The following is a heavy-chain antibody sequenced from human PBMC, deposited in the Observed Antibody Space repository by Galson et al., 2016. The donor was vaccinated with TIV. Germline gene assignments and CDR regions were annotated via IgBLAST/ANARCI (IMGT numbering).Heavy chain of an antibody. Sequence: SETLSLTCNVSGDSISSSYWSWIRQPPGKGLEWIGFISSSGFSNYNPTLKSRVTMSVDASKKRISLRLSSVTAADTAVYFCANDYGAGYFDHWGQGAVVTVSS. V-gene: IGHV4-4*08. CDR2: ISSSGFS. CDR1: GDSISSSY. J-gene: IGHJ4*02. D-gene: IGHD4-17*01. CDR3: ANDYGAGYFDH.